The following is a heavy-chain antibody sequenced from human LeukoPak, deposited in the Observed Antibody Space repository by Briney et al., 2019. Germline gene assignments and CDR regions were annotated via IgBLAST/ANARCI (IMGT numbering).Heavy chain of an antibody. CDR2: ISSDGNSK. V-gene: IGHV3-30*09. Sequence: GGSLRLSWAASGFSFSSYSIHGVRQAPGKGREGVAVISSDGNSKNFALSVKGRFAISRDNSKNTLFLQMNNLRSEDTALYYCVSPTADYPFLYYFDSWGQGTLVTVSS. J-gene: IGHJ4*02. CDR1: GFSFSSYS. CDR3: VSPTADYPFLYYFDS. D-gene: IGHD5-12*01.